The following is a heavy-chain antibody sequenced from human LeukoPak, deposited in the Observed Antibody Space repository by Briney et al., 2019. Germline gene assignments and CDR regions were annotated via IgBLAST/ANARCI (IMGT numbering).Heavy chain of an antibody. Sequence: GGSLRLSCAASGFTFSAYAMSWVRQAPGKGLEWVSAISGSGGRTYSADSVKGRFTISRDNSKNTLYLQMNSLTAEDTAVYYCAKDLAVRPRQRFRDVWGQGATVTVSS. V-gene: IGHV3-23*01. CDR1: GFTFSAYA. CDR3: AKDLAVRPRQRFRDV. D-gene: IGHD6-6*01. J-gene: IGHJ6*02. CDR2: ISGSGGRT.